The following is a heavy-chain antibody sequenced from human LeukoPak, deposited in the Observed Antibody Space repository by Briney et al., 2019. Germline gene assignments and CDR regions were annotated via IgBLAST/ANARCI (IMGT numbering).Heavy chain of an antibody. CDR1: GFSVSNNY. Sequence: GGSLRLSCAASGFSVSNNYMTWVRQARGKGLQCVSIIYSGGRTDYAGSVKGRFTISRDNSKNTLYLQMNSLRAEDTAVYYCARDPAVAGDWGQGTMVTVSS. CDR2: IYSGGRT. J-gene: IGHJ3*01. V-gene: IGHV3-53*01. D-gene: IGHD6-19*01. CDR3: ARDPAVAGD.